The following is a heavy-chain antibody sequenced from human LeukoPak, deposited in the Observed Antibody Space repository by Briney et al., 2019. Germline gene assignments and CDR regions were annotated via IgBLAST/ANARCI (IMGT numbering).Heavy chain of an antibody. D-gene: IGHD3-22*01. CDR1: GFTLSSYS. CDR2: ISSSSYI. CDR3: ARESLGDSSGYYYDY. V-gene: IGHV3-21*01. J-gene: IGHJ4*02. Sequence: GGSLRLSCAASGFTLSSYSMNWVRQAPGKGLEWVSSISSSSYIYYADSVEGRFTISRDNAKNSLYLQMNSLRAEDTAVYYCARESLGDSSGYYYDYWGQGTLVTVSS.